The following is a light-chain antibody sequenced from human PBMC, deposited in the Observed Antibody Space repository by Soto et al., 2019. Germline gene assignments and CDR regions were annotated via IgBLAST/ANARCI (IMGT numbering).Light chain of an antibody. CDR1: SSDVGAYDY. V-gene: IGLV2-14*01. CDR3: NSYTRSTKYV. Sequence: QSVLTQPASVSGSPGQSITVSCTGTSSDVGAYDYVSWYQHHPGKAPKLIIYEVTNRPSGVSNRFSGSKSGNTASLTISGLQAKDEADYYCNSYTRSTKYVFGTGTKVTVL. J-gene: IGLJ1*01. CDR2: EVT.